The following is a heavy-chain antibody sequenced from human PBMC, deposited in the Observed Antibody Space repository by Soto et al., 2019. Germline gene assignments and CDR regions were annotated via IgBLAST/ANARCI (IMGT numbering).Heavy chain of an antibody. CDR2: ISAYNGNI. CDR3: ARDYNNGWYYFDY. V-gene: IGHV1-18*01. CDR1: GYTFTSYG. Sequence: ASVKVSCKASGYTFTSYGITWVRQAPGQGLEWMGWISAYNGNINYVEKFQGRVTMTTDTFTSTAYMELRSLRSDDTAVYYCARDYNNGWYYFDYWGQGTLVTVSS. D-gene: IGHD6-19*01. J-gene: IGHJ4*02.